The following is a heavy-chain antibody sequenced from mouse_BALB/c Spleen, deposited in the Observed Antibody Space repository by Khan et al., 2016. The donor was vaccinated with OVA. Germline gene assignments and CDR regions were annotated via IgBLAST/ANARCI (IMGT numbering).Heavy chain of an antibody. CDR1: GYTFANYA. CDR3: VRIPIPPYDIDY. Sequence: QVQLQQSGTELARPGASVKMSCKASGYTFANYAMHWVQQRPGQGLEWIGYINPSTGYTNYNQNFNDKATLTTDRSSSTAYMQLSSLTSDESAVYCGVRIPIPPYDIDYWGQGTTLTVSS. J-gene: IGHJ2*01. V-gene: IGHV1-4*01. D-gene: IGHD2-14*01. CDR2: INPSTGYT.